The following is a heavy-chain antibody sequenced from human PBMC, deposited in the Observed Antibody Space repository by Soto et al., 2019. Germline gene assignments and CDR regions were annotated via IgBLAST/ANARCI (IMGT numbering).Heavy chain of an antibody. CDR3: VYTAVLGTTSFDR. V-gene: IGHV3-33*01. D-gene: IGHD6-19*01. CDR2: IWYDGSNK. Sequence: QVQLVESGGGVVQPGRSLRLSCAASGFTFSSYGVHWVRQAPGKGLEWVAVIWYDGSNKYYADSVKGRFTISRDNSKNTLYLQMNSLKTEDTAVYFCVYTAVLGTTSFDRWGQGTLVTVSS. J-gene: IGHJ5*02. CDR1: GFTFSSYG.